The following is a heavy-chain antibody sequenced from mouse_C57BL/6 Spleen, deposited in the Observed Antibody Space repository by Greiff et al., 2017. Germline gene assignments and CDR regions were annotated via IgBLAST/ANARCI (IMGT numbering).Heavy chain of an antibody. CDR2: IHPNSGST. CDR3: ARDAAQATPAWFAY. D-gene: IGHD3-2*02. J-gene: IGHJ3*01. CDR1: GYTFTSYW. Sequence: QVQLQQPGAELVKPWASVKLSCKASGYTFTSYWMHWVKQRPGQGLEWLGMIHPNSGSTNYNEMFKSKATLTVDKSSSTAFMQLSSLTSEDSAVYYCARDAAQATPAWFAYWGQGTLVTVSA. V-gene: IGHV1-64*01.